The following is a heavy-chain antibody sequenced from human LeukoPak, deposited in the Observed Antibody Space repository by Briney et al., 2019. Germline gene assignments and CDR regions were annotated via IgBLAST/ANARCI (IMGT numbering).Heavy chain of an antibody. J-gene: IGHJ4*02. V-gene: IGHV4-61*05. CDR1: GGSISSSSYY. CDR3: ARVYYDSSGYYPIDY. CDR2: IYYSGST. D-gene: IGHD3-22*01. Sequence: SETLSLTCTVSGGSISSSSYYWGWIRQPPGKGLEWIGYIYYSGSTNYNPSLKSRVTISADTSKNQFSLKLSSVTAADTAVYYCARVYYDSSGYYPIDYWGQGTLVTVSS.